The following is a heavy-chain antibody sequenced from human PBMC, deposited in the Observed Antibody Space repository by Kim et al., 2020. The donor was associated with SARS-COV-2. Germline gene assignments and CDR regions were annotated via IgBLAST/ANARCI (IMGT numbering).Heavy chain of an antibody. CDR2: ITSSGSTI. CDR3: ARDTEYCTNGVCYDRSLDY. V-gene: IGHV3-48*03. D-gene: IGHD2-8*01. J-gene: IGHJ4*02. CDR1: GFTFSSYE. Sequence: GGSLRLSCAASGFTFSSYEMHWVRQAPGKGLEWVSHITSSGSTIYYADSVKGRFTISRDNAKNSLYLQMNSLRAEDTAVYYCARDTEYCTNGVCYDRSLDYWGQGTLVTVSS.